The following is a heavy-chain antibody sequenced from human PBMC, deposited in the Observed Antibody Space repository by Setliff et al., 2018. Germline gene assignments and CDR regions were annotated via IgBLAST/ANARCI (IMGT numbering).Heavy chain of an antibody. J-gene: IGHJ3*02. CDR3: ARDLPLYYYDSSGQRGRAFGI. Sequence: ASVKVSCKASGYTFTSYGISWVRQAPGQGLEWMGWISAYNGNTNYAQKLQGRVTMTTDTSTSTAYMELRSLRSDDTAVYYCARDLPLYYYDSSGQRGRAFGIWGQGTMVTVSS. CDR2: ISAYNGNT. D-gene: IGHD3-22*01. V-gene: IGHV1-18*01. CDR1: GYTFTSYG.